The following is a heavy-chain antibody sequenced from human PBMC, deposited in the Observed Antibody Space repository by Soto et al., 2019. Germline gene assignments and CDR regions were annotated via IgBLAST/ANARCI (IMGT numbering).Heavy chain of an antibody. J-gene: IGHJ2*01. Sequence: EVQLVESGGGLVKPGGSLRLSWAAYGFTFRTAWMGWVRQAPGKGLEWVGRIKSKTDGGTTDYAAPVKGRFTISRDDSKNTLYLQMNSLKTEDTAVYYCTTDLGCGGDSYSGEPTYWYFELWGRGTLVTVSS. CDR2: IKSKTDGGTT. CDR1: GFTFRTAW. V-gene: IGHV3-15*01. D-gene: IGHD2-21*01. CDR3: TTDLGCGGDSYSGEPTYWYFEL.